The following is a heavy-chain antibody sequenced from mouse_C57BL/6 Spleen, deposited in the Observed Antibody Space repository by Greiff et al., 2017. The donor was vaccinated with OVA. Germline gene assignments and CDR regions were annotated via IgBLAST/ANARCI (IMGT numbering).Heavy chain of an antibody. J-gene: IGHJ4*01. CDR2: IDPENGDT. D-gene: IGHD2-1*01. CDR3: TTDYGNHYAMDY. Sequence: EVKVVESGAELVRPGASVKLSCTASGFNIKDDYMHWVKQRPEQGLEWIGWIDPENGDTEYASKFQGKATITADTSSNTAYLQLSSLTSEDTAVYYCTTDYGNHYAMDYWGQGTSVTVSS. CDR1: GFNIKDDY. V-gene: IGHV14-4*01.